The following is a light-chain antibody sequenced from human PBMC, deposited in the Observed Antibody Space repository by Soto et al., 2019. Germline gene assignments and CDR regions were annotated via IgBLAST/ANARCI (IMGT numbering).Light chain of an antibody. J-gene: IGLJ7*01. CDR2: EVS. CDR1: SSDVGSYNL. V-gene: IGLV2-23*02. CDR3: CSYAGSSTYAV. Sequence: QSALTQPASVSGSPGQSITISCTGTSSDVGSYNLVSWYQQHPGKAPKLTIYEVSKRPSGVSNRFSGSKSGNTASLTISGLQAEDEADYYCCSYAGSSTYAVFGGGTQLTVL.